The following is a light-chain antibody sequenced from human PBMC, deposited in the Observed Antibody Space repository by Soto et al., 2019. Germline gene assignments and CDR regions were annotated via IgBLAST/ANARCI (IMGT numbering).Light chain of an antibody. CDR1: KSVSSY. J-gene: IGKJ1*01. V-gene: IGKV3-11*01. CDR2: DAS. Sequence: VLTQSPTSLCLSPGEIATFSCRASKSVSSYLAWYQQKPGQAPRLLSYDASNRATGIPARFSGSGAGTDFTLTISGLEPEDFAVYYCQQYGSSPWTVGQGTKVAIK. CDR3: QQYGSSPWT.